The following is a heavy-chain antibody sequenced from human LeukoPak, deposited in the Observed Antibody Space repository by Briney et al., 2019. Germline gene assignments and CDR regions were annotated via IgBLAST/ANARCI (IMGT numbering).Heavy chain of an antibody. CDR3: ARCSWENGCH. CDR1: GYIFTDYF. D-gene: IGHD1-26*01. J-gene: IGHJ4*02. CDR2: INPDSGGT. V-gene: IGHV1-2*02. Sequence: ASVKVSCKASGYIFTDYFMHWLRQAPGQGLEWMGWINPDSGGTNSAQNFQGRVTMTRDTSISTAYMELGTLRSDDTAVYYSARCSWENGCHWGQGSLVTVSS.